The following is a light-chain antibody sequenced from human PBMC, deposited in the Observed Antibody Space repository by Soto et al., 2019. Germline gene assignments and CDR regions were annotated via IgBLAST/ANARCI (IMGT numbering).Light chain of an antibody. CDR3: QQYGSSPRIT. J-gene: IGKJ4*01. CDR1: QSVSSSY. V-gene: IGKV3-20*01. CDR2: GAS. Sequence: EIVLTQSPGTLSLFPGERATLSCRASQSVSSSYLAWYQQKPGQAPRLLIYGASSRATGIPDRFSGSGSGTDFTLTISRLEPEDFAVYYCQQYGSSPRITFGGGTKVDIK.